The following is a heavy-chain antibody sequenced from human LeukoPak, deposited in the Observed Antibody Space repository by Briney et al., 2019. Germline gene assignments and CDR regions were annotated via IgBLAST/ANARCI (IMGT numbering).Heavy chain of an antibody. J-gene: IGHJ4*02. CDR2: INHSGST. V-gene: IGHV4-34*01. CDR3: ARRLRGIAAAGSGSFDY. Sequence: SETLSLTCTVSGGSISSYYWSWIRQPPGKGLEWIGEINHSGSTNYNPSLKSRVTISVDTSKNQFSLKLSSVTAADTAVYYCARRLRGIAAAGSGSFDYWGQGTLVTVSS. D-gene: IGHD6-13*01. CDR1: GGSISSYY.